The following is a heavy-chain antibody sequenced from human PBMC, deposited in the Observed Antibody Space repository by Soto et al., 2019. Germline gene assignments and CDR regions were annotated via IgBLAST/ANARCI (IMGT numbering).Heavy chain of an antibody. CDR3: ARVETYYEIFTGYYLLPAFDY. D-gene: IGHD3-9*01. V-gene: IGHV1-18*01. J-gene: IGHJ4*02. Sequence: ASVKVSCKASGYTFTNYGISWVRQAPGQGLEWMGWISGYNGNTNYAEKVQGRVTLTTDTSTGTAFMELRSLRFDDTAVYYCARVETYYEIFTGYYLLPAFDYWGQGTLVNVSP. CDR2: ISGYNGNT. CDR1: GYTFTNYG.